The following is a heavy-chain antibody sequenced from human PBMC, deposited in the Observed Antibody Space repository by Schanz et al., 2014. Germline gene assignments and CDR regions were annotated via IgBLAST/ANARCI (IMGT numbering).Heavy chain of an antibody. V-gene: IGHV3-23*01. CDR3: AKYGGGYSYGFVEY. D-gene: IGHD5-18*01. CDR2: ISGSGGDT. CDR1: GFTFFGIFA. J-gene: IGHJ4*02. Sequence: EVQLLESGGGLVQPGGSLRLSCVASGFTFFGIFAMTWVRQAPGQGLEWVSTISGSGGDTYPADSVKGRFTISRDNSNNTLYLQMKSLRAEDTAVYYCAKYGGGYSYGFVEYWGQGILVTVSS.